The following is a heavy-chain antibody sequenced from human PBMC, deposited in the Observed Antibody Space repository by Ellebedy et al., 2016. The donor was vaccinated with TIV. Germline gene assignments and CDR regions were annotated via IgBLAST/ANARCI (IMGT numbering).Heavy chain of an antibody. Sequence: GESLKISREAPGFHFRSYWMSWVRQAPGKGLEWVANIYQDGSNQYYVDSVKGRFTISRDNANKSLFLQMNSLRGEDTAVYYCARRGSYGDYAVQINSWFDRWGRGTLVTVSS. V-gene: IGHV3-7*01. CDR1: GFHFRSYW. J-gene: IGHJ5*02. D-gene: IGHD4-17*01. CDR2: IYQDGSNQ. CDR3: ARRGSYGDYAVQINSWFDR.